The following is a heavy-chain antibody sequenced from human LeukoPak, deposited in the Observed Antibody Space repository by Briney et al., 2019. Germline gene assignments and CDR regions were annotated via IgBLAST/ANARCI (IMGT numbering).Heavy chain of an antibody. CDR1: GFTFSIYG. V-gene: IGHV3-30*18. Sequence: GGSLRLPCAASGFTFSIYGMHWVRQAPGKGLEWVAAIIYDGSNKYYADSVKGRFTISRDNSKNTLDLQMSSLRAEDTAVYYCAKAAYSSSSFDYWGQGTLVTVSS. J-gene: IGHJ4*02. CDR2: IIYDGSNK. CDR3: AKAAYSSSSFDY. D-gene: IGHD6-6*01.